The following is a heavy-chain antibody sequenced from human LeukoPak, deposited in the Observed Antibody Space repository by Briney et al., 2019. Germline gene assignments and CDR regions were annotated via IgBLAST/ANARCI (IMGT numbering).Heavy chain of an antibody. V-gene: IGHV3-23*01. CDR3: TRNSGWYGLS. D-gene: IGHD6-19*01. CDR1: GFTLSSYE. CDR2: IDYDGGSG. J-gene: IGHJ1*01. Sequence: GSLRLSCTVSGFTLSSYEMSWIRQAPGKGLEWVSSIDYDGGSGHYADSVKGRFTISRDNSNNTLFLHLSSLRGGDTAVYYCTRNSGWYGLSWGQGTLVTVSS.